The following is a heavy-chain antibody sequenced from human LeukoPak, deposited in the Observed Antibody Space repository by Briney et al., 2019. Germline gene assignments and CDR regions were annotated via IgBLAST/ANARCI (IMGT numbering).Heavy chain of an antibody. CDR2: ISSSSYI. CDR1: GFTFSSYS. D-gene: IGHD5-18*01. V-gene: IGHV3-21*01. CDR3: ARDGMGSYGYRSYYMDV. J-gene: IGHJ6*03. Sequence: GGSLRLSCAASGFTFSSYSMNWVRQAPGKGLEWVSSISSSSYIYYADSVKGRFTISRDNAKNSLYLQMNSLRAEDTAVYYCARDGMGSYGYRSYYMDVWGKGTTVTISS.